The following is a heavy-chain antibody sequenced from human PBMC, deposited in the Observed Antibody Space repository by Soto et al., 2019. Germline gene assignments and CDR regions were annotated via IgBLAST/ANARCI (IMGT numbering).Heavy chain of an antibody. CDR3: ASEDCRNTSFTYSTGSYYFDY. CDR2: IYYSGST. CDR1: GGSISSGDYY. Sequence: QVQLQESGPGLVQPSQTLSLTCTVSGGSISSGDYYWSWIRQPPGKGLEWIGYIYYSGSTYYNPSLKSRNTMTVDTSKNQFSLNLSSVTAADTTVYYCASEDCRNTSFTYSTGSYYFDYWGQGTLVTLSS. J-gene: IGHJ4*02. V-gene: IGHV4-30-4*01. D-gene: IGHD2-2*01.